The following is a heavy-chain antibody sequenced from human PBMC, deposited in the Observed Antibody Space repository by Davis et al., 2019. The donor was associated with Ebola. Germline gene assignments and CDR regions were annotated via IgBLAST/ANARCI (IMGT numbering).Heavy chain of an antibody. D-gene: IGHD5-18*01. Sequence: ASVKVSCKPSGYYFSDYYLHWVRQAPGRGLECMGWINPSTGGTNFVQRFQGRVAMTRDKSIDTVFMELSRLTSDDTAVYYCARGPGYSNSWYAFDYWGQGSPVTVSS. V-gene: IGHV1-2*02. J-gene: IGHJ4*02. CDR2: INPSTGGT. CDR3: ARGPGYSNSWYAFDY. CDR1: GYYFSDYY.